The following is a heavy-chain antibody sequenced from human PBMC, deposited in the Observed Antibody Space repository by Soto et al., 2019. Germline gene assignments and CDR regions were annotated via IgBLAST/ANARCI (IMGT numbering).Heavy chain of an antibody. D-gene: IGHD6-19*01. CDR3: ARASGYDSGWYHDY. CDR1: GGTFSSDA. Sequence: SVKVSCKASGGTFSSDAVSWVRQAPGQGLEWMGGLIPILGTTHYAQKFQGRVTITADGSTNTAYMELSSLRSDDTAVYYCARASGYDSGWYHDYWGQGTRVTAPQ. CDR2: LIPILGTT. J-gene: IGHJ4*02. V-gene: IGHV1-69*13.